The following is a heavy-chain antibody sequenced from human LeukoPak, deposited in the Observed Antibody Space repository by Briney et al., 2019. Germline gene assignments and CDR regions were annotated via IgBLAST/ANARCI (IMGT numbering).Heavy chain of an antibody. V-gene: IGHV3-74*01. J-gene: IGHJ4*02. CDR1: GFTFSSYW. D-gene: IGHD7-27*01. CDR3: APWGSRGVDY. CDR2: INSDGSST. Sequence: GGSLRLPCVASGFTFSSYWMHWVRQAPGKGLVWVSRINSDGSSTSYADSVKGRFTISRDNAKNTLYLQMNSLRAEDTAVYYCAPWGSRGVDYWGQGTLVTVSS.